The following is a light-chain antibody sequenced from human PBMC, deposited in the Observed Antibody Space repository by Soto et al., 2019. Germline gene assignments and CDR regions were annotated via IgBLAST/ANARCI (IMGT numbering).Light chain of an antibody. V-gene: IGKV3-15*01. CDR1: ETVRSK. J-gene: IGKJ1*01. Sequence: RLMTQSPDTLSVSPGDRATLSCMGSETVRSKLAWYHQNPGKAPRLLIYDASTRDTGIQARFIGNGSGTEFTLTIRSLQSEDFAVYCCKQYNNWWTCGQGTKVEIK. CDR2: DAS. CDR3: KQYNNWWT.